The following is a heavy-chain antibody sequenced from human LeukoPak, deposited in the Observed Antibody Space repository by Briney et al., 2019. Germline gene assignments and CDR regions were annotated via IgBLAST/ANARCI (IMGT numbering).Heavy chain of an antibody. CDR3: ARRRRGNTVPYYYYLYI. J-gene: IGHJ6*03. D-gene: IGHD1-7*01. Sequence: PGGSLRLSCAASGFTFSSYEMNWVRQAPGKGLEWVSYISSSGSTIYYADSVKGRFTIARDNAKNSLYLQLSSLRVEDTALYYCARRRRGNTVPYYYYLYIWGKGATWTVSS. CDR2: ISSSGSTI. CDR1: GFTFSSYE. V-gene: IGHV3-48*03.